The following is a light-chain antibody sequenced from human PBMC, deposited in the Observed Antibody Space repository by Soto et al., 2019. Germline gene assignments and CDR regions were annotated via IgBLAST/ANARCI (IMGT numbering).Light chain of an antibody. CDR2: AAS. CDR3: QQCHRYLT. CDR1: QPIHTY. J-gene: IGKJ1*01. V-gene: IGKV1-39*01. Sequence: IQMTQSPSSLTASVGDRVTITFRASQPIHTYLNGYQCKPWKDPKVLIYAASSLQSGVPSRFSGSGSGTNFTLTISSLQPDDIATYYCQQCHRYLTFGQGATV.